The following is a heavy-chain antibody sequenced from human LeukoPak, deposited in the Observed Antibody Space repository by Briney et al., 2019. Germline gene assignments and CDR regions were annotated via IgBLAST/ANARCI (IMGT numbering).Heavy chain of an antibody. CDR1: GGSISSSNW. D-gene: IGHD3-22*01. CDR2: IYHSGST. CDR3: ARYYYDSSGYRVY. Sequence: PSGTLPLTCAVSGGSISSSNWWSWVRQPPGKGLEWIGEIYHSGSTNYNPSLKSRVTISVDKSKNQFSLKLSSVTAADTAVYYCARYYYDSSGYRVYWGQGTLVTVSS. V-gene: IGHV4-4*02. J-gene: IGHJ4*02.